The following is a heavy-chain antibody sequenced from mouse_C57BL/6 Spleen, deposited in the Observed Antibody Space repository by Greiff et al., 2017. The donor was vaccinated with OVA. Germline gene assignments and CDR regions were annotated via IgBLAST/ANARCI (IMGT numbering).Heavy chain of an antibody. CDR2: IWWDGDK. CDR3: ARIGGGRYYFDD. D-gene: IGHD1-1*01. V-gene: IGHV8-8*01. J-gene: IGHJ2*01. CDR1: GFSLSTFGMG. Sequence: VKLVESGPGILQPSQTLSLTCSFSGFSLSTFGMGVGWIRQPSGKGLEWLAHIWWDGDKYYNPALKSRLTISKDTSKNPVFLKIANVDTADTATYYCARIGGGRYYFDDWGQGTTLTVSS.